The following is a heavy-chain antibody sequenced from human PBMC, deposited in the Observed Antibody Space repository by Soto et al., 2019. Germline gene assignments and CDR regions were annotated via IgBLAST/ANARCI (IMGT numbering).Heavy chain of an antibody. CDR2: FNPILSFS. CDR1: GDTFNFYT. D-gene: IGHD3-10*01. J-gene: IGHJ4*02. Sequence: QVQLVQSGAEVKKPGSSVKVSCKASGDTFNFYTINWVRQAPGLGLEWMGRFNPILSFSNSALKFQGRVTLTADKSTSTAYMVLSSLRSEDTAMYYCATSFGSGSRAFDSWGQGALVTVSS. V-gene: IGHV1-69*02. CDR3: ATSFGSGSRAFDS.